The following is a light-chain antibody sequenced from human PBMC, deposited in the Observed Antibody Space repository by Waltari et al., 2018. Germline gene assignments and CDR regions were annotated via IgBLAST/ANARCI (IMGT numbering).Light chain of an antibody. J-gene: IGLJ2*01. CDR2: EVT. Sequence: QSALTQPPSASGSPGSSVIISCTGTSSDIGGYHYVLWYQQHPGKPPKLLLSEVTKRPSGVPDRFSASKSANTVPPTVTGRQAEDEADYYCSSQAGINYVAFGGGTKLNGL. CDR1: SSDIGGYHY. CDR3: SSQAGINYVA. V-gene: IGLV2-8*01.